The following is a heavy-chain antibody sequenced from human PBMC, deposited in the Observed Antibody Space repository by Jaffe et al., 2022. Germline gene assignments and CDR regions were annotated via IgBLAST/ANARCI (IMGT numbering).Heavy chain of an antibody. D-gene: IGHD3-10*01. J-gene: IGHJ4*02. V-gene: IGHV3-30*02. Sequence: QVQLVESGGGVVQPGGSLRLSCAASGFPFSSYGMHWVRQAPGKGLEWVAFLRYDGDSVKGRFTISRDNSKDTLYLQINSLRPEDTAVYYCARLHGSGGYSDDYWGQGTLVTVSS. CDR2: LRYDG. CDR3: ARLHGSGGYSDDY. CDR1: GFPFSSYG.